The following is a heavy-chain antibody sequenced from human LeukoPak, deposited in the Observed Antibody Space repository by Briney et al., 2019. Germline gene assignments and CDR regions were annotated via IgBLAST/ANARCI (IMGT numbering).Heavy chain of an antibody. CDR3: AREALYCSSTSCYNWFDP. CDR1: GGSISNYY. J-gene: IGHJ5*02. V-gene: IGHV4-59*01. CDR2: IYYSGST. Sequence: PSETLSLTCTVSGGSISNYYWSWIRQPPGKGLEWIGYIYYSGSTNYNPSLKSRVTISVDTSKNQFSLKLSSVTAADTAVYHCAREALYCSSTSCYNWFDPWGQGTLVTVSS. D-gene: IGHD2-2*01.